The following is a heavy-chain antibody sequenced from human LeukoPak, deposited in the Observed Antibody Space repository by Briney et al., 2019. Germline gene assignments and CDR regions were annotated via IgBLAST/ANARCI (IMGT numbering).Heavy chain of an antibody. D-gene: IGHD6-13*01. CDR2: ISRGGRTV. J-gene: IGHJ4*02. V-gene: IGHV3-48*03. Sequence: GGSLRLSCAASGFTFSNYEMNWVRQAPGKGLDWVAYISRGGRTVDYADSVKGRFTISRDSAKNALYLQMNSLRAEDTAVYYCARESGIAAADLDFDYWGQGTLVTVSS. CDR1: GFTFSNYE. CDR3: ARESGIAAADLDFDY.